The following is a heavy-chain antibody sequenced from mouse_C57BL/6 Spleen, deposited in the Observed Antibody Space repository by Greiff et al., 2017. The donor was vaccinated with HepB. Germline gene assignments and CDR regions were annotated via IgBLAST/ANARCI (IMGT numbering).Heavy chain of an antibody. Sequence: QVQLKQPGAELVMPGASVKLSCKASGYTFTSYWMHWVKQRPGQGLEWIGEIDPSDSYTNYNQKFKGKSTLTVAKSSSTAYMQLSSLTSEDSAVYYCARVTTEGGDYWGQGTTLTVSS. CDR1: GYTFTSYW. CDR3: ARVTTEGGDY. J-gene: IGHJ2*01. D-gene: IGHD2-13*01. CDR2: IDPSDSYT. V-gene: IGHV1-69*01.